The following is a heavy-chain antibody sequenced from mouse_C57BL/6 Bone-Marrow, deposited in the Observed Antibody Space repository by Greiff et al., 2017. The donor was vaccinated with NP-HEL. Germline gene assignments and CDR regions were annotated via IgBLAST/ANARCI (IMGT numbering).Heavy chain of an antibody. J-gene: IGHJ4*01. Sequence: EVKLMESGGGLVKPGGSLKLSCAASGFTFSDYGMHWVRQAPEKGLEWVAYISSGSSTIYYADTVKGRFTISRDNAKNTLFLQMTSLRSEDTAMYYCARPSKYAMDYWGQGTSVTASS. D-gene: IGHD2-10*02. CDR2: ISSGSSTI. V-gene: IGHV5-17*01. CDR3: ARPSKYAMDY. CDR1: GFTFSDYG.